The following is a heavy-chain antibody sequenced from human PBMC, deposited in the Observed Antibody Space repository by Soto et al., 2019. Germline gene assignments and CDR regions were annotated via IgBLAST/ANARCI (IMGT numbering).Heavy chain of an antibody. D-gene: IGHD6-13*01. J-gene: IGHJ4*02. V-gene: IGHV1-69*02. CDR2: IIPILGIA. CDR1: GGTFSSYT. Sequence: SVKVSCKASGGTFSSYTISWVRQAPGQGLEWMGRIIPILGIANYAQKFQGRVTITADKSTSTAYMELSSLRSEDTAVYYCARQFGQSRSSSWYPIDYWGQGTLVTVSS. CDR3: ARQFGQSRSSSWYPIDY.